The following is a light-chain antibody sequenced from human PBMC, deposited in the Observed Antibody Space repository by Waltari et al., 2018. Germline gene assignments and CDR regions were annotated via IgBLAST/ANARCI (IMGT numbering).Light chain of an antibody. CDR1: QSVNTY. V-gene: IGKV3-11*02. Sequence: EIVLTQSPAALSLSPGDRATLSCRASQSVNTYLAWYQQKPGQAPRLLIYDASNRATGIPDRFTGSGSGRDFTLTISSLEPEDFAVYYCNQRSNWPRGSFGGGTKVEIK. CDR2: DAS. J-gene: IGKJ4*01. CDR3: NQRSNWPRGS.